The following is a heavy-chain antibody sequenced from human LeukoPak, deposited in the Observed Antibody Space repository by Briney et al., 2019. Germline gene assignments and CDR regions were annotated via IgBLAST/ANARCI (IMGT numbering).Heavy chain of an antibody. CDR3: ARVSYDILTGYSYFDY. V-gene: IGHV3-21*01. D-gene: IGHD3-9*01. Sequence: GGSLRLSCAASGFTFSSYSMNWVRQAPGKGLEWVSSIRSSSSYIYYADSVKGRFTISRDNAKNSLYLQMNSLRAEDTAVYYCARVSYDILTGYSYFDYWGQGTLVTVSS. CDR2: IRSSSSYI. CDR1: GFTFSSYS. J-gene: IGHJ4*02.